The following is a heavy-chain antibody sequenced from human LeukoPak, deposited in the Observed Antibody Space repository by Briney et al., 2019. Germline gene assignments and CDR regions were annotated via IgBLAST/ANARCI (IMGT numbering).Heavy chain of an antibody. CDR3: ARYGHCSGGNCYGDNYYYYGMDV. D-gene: IGHD2-15*01. J-gene: IGHJ6*02. CDR1: GYTFTTHG. CDR2: INIYIGDT. Sequence: ASVKVSCKASGYTFTTHGINWVRQAPGQGLEWMGWINIYIGDTKYAQKSQGRVMLTTDTSTRTAYMELRSLRSDDTAAYYCARYGHCSGGNCYGDNYYYYGMDVWGQGTTVTVSS. V-gene: IGHV1-18*01.